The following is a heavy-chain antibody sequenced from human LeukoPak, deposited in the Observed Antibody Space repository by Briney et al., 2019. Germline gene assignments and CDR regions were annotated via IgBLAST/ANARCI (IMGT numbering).Heavy chain of an antibody. V-gene: IGHV3-33*01. J-gene: IGHJ4*02. CDR2: IWYDGSNK. Sequence: GGSLRLSCAASGFTFSSYGMHWVRQAPGKGLEWVAVIWYDGSNKYYADSVKGRFTISRDSFKNTLYLQMNYLRAEDTAVYYCVREGAAGSWYYGGTAGFLEYWGQGTLVTVSS. CDR1: GFTFSSYG. D-gene: IGHD4-23*01. CDR3: VREGAAGSWYYGGTAGFLEY.